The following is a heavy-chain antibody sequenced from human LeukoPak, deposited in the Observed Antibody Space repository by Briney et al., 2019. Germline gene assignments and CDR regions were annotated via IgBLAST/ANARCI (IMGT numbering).Heavy chain of an antibody. CDR2: IYNSVRT. D-gene: IGHD5-12*01. V-gene: IGHV4-61*01. Sequence: PSETLSLTCIVSGGSVSSGSYYWSWIRQPPGKGLEWIGYIYNSVRTNYNTSLKSRVTISVDTSKNQLSLKLSSVTAADTAVYFCVRDLVATIDHYYYGMDVWGQGTTVTVSS. CDR1: GGSVSSGSYY. J-gene: IGHJ6*02. CDR3: VRDLVATIDHYYYGMDV.